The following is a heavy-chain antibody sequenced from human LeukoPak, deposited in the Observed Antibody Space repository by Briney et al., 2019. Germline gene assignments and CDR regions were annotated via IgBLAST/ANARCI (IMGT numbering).Heavy chain of an antibody. Sequence: SETLSPTCTVSGGSISSSSYYWGWIRQPPGKGLEWIGSIYYSGSTYYNPSLKSRVTISVDTSKNQFSLKLSSVTAADTAVYYCARHHYYGSGSYWTIDYWGQGTLVTVSS. CDR3: ARHHYYGSGSYWTIDY. J-gene: IGHJ4*02. D-gene: IGHD3-10*01. CDR1: GGSISSSSYY. V-gene: IGHV4-39*01. CDR2: IYYSGST.